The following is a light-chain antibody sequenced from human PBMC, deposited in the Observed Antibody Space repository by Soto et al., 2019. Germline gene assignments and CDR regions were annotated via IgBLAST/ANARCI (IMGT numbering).Light chain of an antibody. CDR2: GNS. CDR3: QSYDSSLIWV. J-gene: IGLJ3*02. Sequence: QSVLTQPPSVSGAPGQRVTISCTGSSSNIGAGYDEHWYQQLPGTAPKLLIYGNSNRPSGVPDRFSGSKSGTSASLAITGLQAEDDADYYCQSYDSSLIWVFGEGTKLTVL. CDR1: SSNIGAGYD. V-gene: IGLV1-40*01.